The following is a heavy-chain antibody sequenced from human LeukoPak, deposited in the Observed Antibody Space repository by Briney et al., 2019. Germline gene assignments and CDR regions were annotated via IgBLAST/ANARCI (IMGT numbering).Heavy chain of an antibody. CDR2: IYSGAST. D-gene: IGHD2-8*01. J-gene: IGHJ4*02. V-gene: IGHV3-53*01. CDR3: AKDPRVYATPAWDY. Sequence: GGSLRLSCAASGFTIATKYMNWVRQAPGKGLEWVSIIYSGASTYYADSVKGRFTISRDNSKNTLYLQLNSLRAEDTAVYYCAKDPRVYATPAWDYWGQGTLVTVSS. CDR1: GFTIATKY.